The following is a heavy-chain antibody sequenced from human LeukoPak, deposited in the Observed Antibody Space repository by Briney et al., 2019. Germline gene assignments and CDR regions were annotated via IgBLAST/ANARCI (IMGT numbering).Heavy chain of an antibody. CDR3: ARGRVVVVPAGGSLNWFDP. D-gene: IGHD2-2*01. CDR1: GGSFSGYY. J-gene: IGHJ5*02. V-gene: IGHV4-34*01. CDR2: INHSGST. Sequence: PSETLSLTCAVHGGSFSGYYWSWIRQPPGKGLEWIGEINHSGSTNYNPSLKSRVTISVDTSKNQFSLKLSSGTAADTAVYYCARGRVVVVPAGGSLNWFDPWGQGTLVTVSS.